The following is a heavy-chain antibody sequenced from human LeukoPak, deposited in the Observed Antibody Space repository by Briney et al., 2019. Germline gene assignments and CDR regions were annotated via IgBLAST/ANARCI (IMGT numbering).Heavy chain of an antibody. Sequence: PSETLSLTCSVSGGSVSSSSYYWGWIRQPPGEGLEWIATINYSGTTHYNPSLKSRVTISADTSNNQLSLQLNSVTAADTAVYYCARGRWITGSYYNFDYWGQGTLVTVSS. J-gene: IGHJ4*02. V-gene: IGHV4-39*07. CDR2: INYSGTT. D-gene: IGHD1-26*01. CDR3: ARGRWITGSYYNFDY. CDR1: GGSVSSSSYY.